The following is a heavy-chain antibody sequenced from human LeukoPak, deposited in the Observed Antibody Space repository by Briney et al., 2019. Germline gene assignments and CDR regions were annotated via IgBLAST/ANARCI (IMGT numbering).Heavy chain of an antibody. CDR1: GFTFSNYG. CDR2: ITGNGGTT. V-gene: IGHV3-23*01. Sequence: GGSLRLSCAASGFTFSNYGMNWVRQAPGKGLEWVSGITGNGGTTYYADSVKGRFTISRDNSKNMLYLQMNSLRAEDTAVYYCAKLGYCSGGSCYRSFSFWGQGTLVTVSS. CDR3: AKLGYCSGGSCYRSFSF. D-gene: IGHD2-15*01. J-gene: IGHJ4*02.